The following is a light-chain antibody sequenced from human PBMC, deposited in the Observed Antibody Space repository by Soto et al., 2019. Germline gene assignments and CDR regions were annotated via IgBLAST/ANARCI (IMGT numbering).Light chain of an antibody. V-gene: IGKV3-20*01. CDR2: GAS. J-gene: IGKJ5*01. Sequence: EIVLTQSPGTLSLSPGERATLSCRASQSVSSTYLAWYQQKPGQAPRLLIYGASSRATGIPERFSGSGSGTDFTLXISRLEPEDFAVYFCQQYGGSITFGQGTRLEIE. CDR3: QQYGGSIT. CDR1: QSVSSTY.